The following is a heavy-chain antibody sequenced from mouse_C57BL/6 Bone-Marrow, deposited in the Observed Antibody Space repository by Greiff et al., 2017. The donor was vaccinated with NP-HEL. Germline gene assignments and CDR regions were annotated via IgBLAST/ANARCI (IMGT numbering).Heavy chain of an antibody. CDR3: AREGGLRRRTYAMDY. CDR1: GFTFSDYY. D-gene: IGHD2-4*01. CDR2: INYDGSST. Sequence: EVQVVESEGGLVQPGSSMKLSCTTSGFTFSDYYMAWVRQVPEKGLDWVANINYDGSSTYYLDSLKSRFIISRDNAKNILYLQMSSLKSEYTATYYCAREGGLRRRTYAMDYWGQGTSVTVSS. V-gene: IGHV5-16*01. J-gene: IGHJ4*01.